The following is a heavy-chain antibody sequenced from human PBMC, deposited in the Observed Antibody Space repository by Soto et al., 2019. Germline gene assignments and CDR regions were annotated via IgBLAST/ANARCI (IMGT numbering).Heavy chain of an antibody. Sequence: PGGSLRLSCAASGFNFSDYYMSWIRQAPGKGLEWVSYISSSGSTIYYADSVKGRFTISRDNAKNSLYLQMNSLRAEDTAVYYCARDRVTIFGVVIYYYYMDVWGKGTTVTVSS. CDR3: ARDRVTIFGVVIYYYYMDV. CDR2: ISSSGSTI. D-gene: IGHD3-3*01. CDR1: GFNFSDYY. V-gene: IGHV3-11*01. J-gene: IGHJ6*03.